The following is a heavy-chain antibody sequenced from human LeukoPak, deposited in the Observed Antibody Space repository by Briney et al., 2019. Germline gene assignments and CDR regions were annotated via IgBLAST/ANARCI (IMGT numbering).Heavy chain of an antibody. Sequence: QTGGSLRLSCAASGFPFSGYGMNWVRQAPGKGLEWVAFIRNDGSNKFYVDSVKDRFTISRDNSKNTLYLQMDSLRAEDTAVYYCAKKGHANSGLFDYWGQGTLVTVSS. CDR3: AKKGHANSGLFDY. D-gene: IGHD5-12*01. J-gene: IGHJ4*02. V-gene: IGHV3-30*02. CDR1: GFPFSGYG. CDR2: IRNDGSNK.